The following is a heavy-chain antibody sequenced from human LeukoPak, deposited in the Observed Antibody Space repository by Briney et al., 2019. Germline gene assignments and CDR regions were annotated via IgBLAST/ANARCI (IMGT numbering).Heavy chain of an antibody. V-gene: IGHV4-61*01. J-gene: IGHJ2*01. Sequence: SETLSLTCTVSGVSVSSGSNYWSWIRQPPGKGLEWIGNIYYSGSTNYNPSLKSRVTISVDTSKNQFSLKLSSVTAADTAVYYCARALSSWGYFDLWGRGTLVTVSS. CDR2: IYYSGST. D-gene: IGHD6-13*01. CDR3: ARALSSWGYFDL. CDR1: GVSVSSGSNY.